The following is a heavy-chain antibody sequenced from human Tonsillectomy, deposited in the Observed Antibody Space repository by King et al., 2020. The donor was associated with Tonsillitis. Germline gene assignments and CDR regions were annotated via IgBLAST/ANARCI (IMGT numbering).Heavy chain of an antibody. CDR2: IYSGGST. Sequence: VQLVESGGGLIQPGGSLRLSCAASGFTVSSNYMSWVRQAPGKGLEWVSDIYSGGSTYYADSVKGRFTISRDNSKNTLYLQMNSLRAEDTAVYYCATALDGSGSLYYYGMDVWGQGTTVTVSS. J-gene: IGHJ6*02. CDR1: GFTVSSNY. D-gene: IGHD3-10*01. V-gene: IGHV3-53*01. CDR3: ATALDGSGSLYYYGMDV.